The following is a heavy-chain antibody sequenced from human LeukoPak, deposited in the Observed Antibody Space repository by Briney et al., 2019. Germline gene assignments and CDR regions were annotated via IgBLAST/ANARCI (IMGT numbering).Heavy chain of an antibody. CDR1: GGAISSYY. CDR2: VSYSGST. CDR3: ARVPRGDYYYGMDV. V-gene: IGHV4-59*01. J-gene: IGHJ6*02. D-gene: IGHD3-10*01. Sequence: PSGTLSLTCTVSGGAISSYYWSWIRQPPGKGLEWIGHVSYSGSTNYNPSLKSRVTISVDTSKNQFSLKLTSVTAADTAMYYCARVPRGDYYYGMDVWGQGTTVTVSS.